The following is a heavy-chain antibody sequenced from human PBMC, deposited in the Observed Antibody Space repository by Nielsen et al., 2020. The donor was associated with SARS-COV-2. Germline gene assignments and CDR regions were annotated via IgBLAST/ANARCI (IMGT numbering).Heavy chain of an antibody. CDR3: AKDLEIVVVPAASFFDY. V-gene: IGHV3-48*01. Sequence: VRQAPGKGLEWVSYISSSSSTIYYADSVKGRFTISRDNSKNTLYLQMNSLRAEDTAVYYCAKDLEIVVVPAASFFDYWGQGTLVTVSS. CDR2: ISSSSSTI. J-gene: IGHJ4*02. D-gene: IGHD2-2*03.